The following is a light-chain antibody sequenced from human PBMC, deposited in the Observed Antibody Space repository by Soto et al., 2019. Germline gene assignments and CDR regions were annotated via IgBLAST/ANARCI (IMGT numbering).Light chain of an antibody. CDR1: QSVGSNL. J-gene: IGKJ1*01. Sequence: EIVLTQSPGTLSFSXVXXXXXXXXXSQSVGSNLLAWYQQKRGQAPRLLIYGASNRATGIPDRFSGSGSGTDFTLTISRLEPEDFAVYYCQQYNTSPRTFGQGTKVDIK. V-gene: IGKV3-20*01. CDR3: QQYNTSPRT. CDR2: GAS.